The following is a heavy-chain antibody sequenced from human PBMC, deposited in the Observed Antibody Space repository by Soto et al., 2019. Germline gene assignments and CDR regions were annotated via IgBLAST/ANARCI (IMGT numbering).Heavy chain of an antibody. CDR3: ARLLTTVTPRGGYYYSGLDV. J-gene: IGHJ6*02. CDR1: GLTFWRRA. D-gene: IGHD4-17*01. CDR2: ITDTGGDA. V-gene: IGHV3-23*01. Sequence: PEGSLRLTRGPCGLTFWRRALSWVRQSPGEGLEWVSTITDTGGDAKYADSVRGRFAISRDNSKNTLYLQMSSLRAEDTAVYYCARLLTTVTPRGGYYYSGLDVWGQVTTFPVSS.